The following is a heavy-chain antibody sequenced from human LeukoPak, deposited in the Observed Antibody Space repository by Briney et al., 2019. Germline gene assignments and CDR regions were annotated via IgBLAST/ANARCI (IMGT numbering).Heavy chain of an antibody. D-gene: IGHD2-15*01. J-gene: IGHJ4*02. Sequence: GGSLRLSCAASGFTFSSYWMSWVRQAPGKGLEWVSLIYSGGNTQYADSVKGRFIIFRDSSKNTLYLQMNSLRVEDTAVYYCATRAXAAPYWGQGTLVTVSS. CDR1: GFTFSSYW. CDR3: ATRAXAAPY. V-gene: IGHV3-66*01. CDR2: IYSGGNT.